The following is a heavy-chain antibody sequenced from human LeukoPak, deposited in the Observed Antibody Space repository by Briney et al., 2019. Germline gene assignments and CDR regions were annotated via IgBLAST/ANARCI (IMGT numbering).Heavy chain of an antibody. CDR2: ISSSGTST. Sequence: GGSLRLSCAASGFTFSNYAMHWVRHAPGKGLEHVSAISSSGTSTYYADSVKGRFTISRDNSKNTLYLQMGSLRAEDMAVYYCASAHGGLYYFHFLGQGTLVTV. CDR3: ASAHGGLYYFHF. V-gene: IGHV3-64*02. J-gene: IGHJ4*02. CDR1: GFTFSNYA. D-gene: IGHD3-16*01.